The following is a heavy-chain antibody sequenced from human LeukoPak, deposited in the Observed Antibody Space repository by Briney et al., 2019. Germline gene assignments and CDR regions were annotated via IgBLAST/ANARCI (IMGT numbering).Heavy chain of an antibody. CDR3: ARRPAGTRTFDY. V-gene: IGHV5-51*01. CDR2: IYGADYTT. D-gene: IGHD1-7*01. J-gene: IGHJ4*02. CDR1: GYSFASYW. Sequence: GESLKISCKGSGYSFASYWIGWVRQMPGKGLEWMGVIYGADYTTIYSPPFHGQITISADKSISTAYLQWTSLKASDTAMYYCARRPAGTRTFDYWGQGALVTVSS.